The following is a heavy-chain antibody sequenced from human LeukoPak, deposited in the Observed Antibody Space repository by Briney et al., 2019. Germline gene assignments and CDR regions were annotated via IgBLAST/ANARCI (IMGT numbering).Heavy chain of an antibody. V-gene: IGHV1-58*02. CDR3: AAGTPNIVAHDAFDI. Sequence: SVKVSCKASGFTFTSSAMQWVRQARGQRLEWIGWIVVGSGNTNYAQKFQERVTITRDMSTSTAYMEPSSLRSEDTAVYYCAAGTPNIVAHDAFDIWGQGTMVTVSS. CDR2: IVVGSGNT. J-gene: IGHJ3*02. CDR1: GFTFTSSA. D-gene: IGHD5-12*01.